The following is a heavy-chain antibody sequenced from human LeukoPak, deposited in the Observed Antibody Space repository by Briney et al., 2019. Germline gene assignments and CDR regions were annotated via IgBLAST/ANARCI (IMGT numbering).Heavy chain of an antibody. D-gene: IGHD3-22*01. V-gene: IGHV4-59*01. CDR3: ARSGSGYLDAFDI. CDR2: IYYSGST. CDR1: GGSISSYY. Sequence: SGTLSLTCTVSGGSISSYYWSWIRQPPGKGLEWIGYIYYSGSTNYNPSLKSRVTISVDTSKNQFSLKLSSVTAADTAVYYCARSGSGYLDAFDIWGQGTMVTVSS. J-gene: IGHJ3*02.